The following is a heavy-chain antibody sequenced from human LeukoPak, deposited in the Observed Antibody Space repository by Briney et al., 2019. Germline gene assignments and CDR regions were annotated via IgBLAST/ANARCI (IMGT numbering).Heavy chain of an antibody. D-gene: IGHD6-13*01. CDR1: GGSINISY. CDR2: IYYRGST. Sequence: SETLSLTCTLSGGSINISYWSWIRQPPGKGLEWIGYIYYRGSTNYNPSLKSRVTISVDTSKNQYSLKLSSVTAADTAVYYCARSGVFTGYDAFDIWGQGTRVTVSS. CDR3: ARSGVFTGYDAFDI. J-gene: IGHJ3*02. V-gene: IGHV4-59*08.